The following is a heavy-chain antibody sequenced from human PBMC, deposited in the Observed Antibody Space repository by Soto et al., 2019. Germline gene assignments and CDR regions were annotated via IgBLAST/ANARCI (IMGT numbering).Heavy chain of an antibody. CDR1: GGSISSYY. Sequence: QVQLQESGPGLVKPSETLSLTCTVSGGSISSYYWSWIRQPPGRGLEWIGYVYYSGITNYNPSVKSRVTISIDTSKNQFSLKLSSVTAADTAVYYCARELVEGSTVTWFDPWGQGTLVTVSS. CDR3: ARELVEGSTVTWFDP. V-gene: IGHV4-59*01. D-gene: IGHD2-2*01. J-gene: IGHJ5*02. CDR2: VYYSGIT.